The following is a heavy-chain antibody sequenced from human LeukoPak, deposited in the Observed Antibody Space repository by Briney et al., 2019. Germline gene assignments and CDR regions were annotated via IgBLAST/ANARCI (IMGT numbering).Heavy chain of an antibody. Sequence: GGSLRLSCAASGFTFNSYWMTWVRQAPGRGLEWLANIKQDGSEQYYVDSVKGRFTISRDNAKNSLYLQMNSLRAGDTAVYYCARDFHSRYGGRYLDYWGQGTLVTVSS. J-gene: IGHJ4*02. V-gene: IGHV3-7*04. D-gene: IGHD1-26*01. CDR2: IKQDGSEQ. CDR1: GFTFNSYW. CDR3: ARDFHSRYGGRYLDY.